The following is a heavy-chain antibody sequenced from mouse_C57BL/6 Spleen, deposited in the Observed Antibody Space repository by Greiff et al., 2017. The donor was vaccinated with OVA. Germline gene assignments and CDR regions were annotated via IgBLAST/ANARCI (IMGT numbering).Heavy chain of an antibody. Sequence: QVQLKQSGAELVKPGASVKMSCKASGYTFTSYWITWVKQRPGQGLEWIGDIYPGSGSTNYNEKFKSKATLTVDTSSSTAYMQLSSLTSEDSAVYYCARGGYYDYDEAWFAYWGQGTLVTVSA. J-gene: IGHJ3*01. CDR3: ARGGYYDYDEAWFAY. D-gene: IGHD2-4*01. CDR2: IYPGSGST. CDR1: GYTFTSYW. V-gene: IGHV1-55*01.